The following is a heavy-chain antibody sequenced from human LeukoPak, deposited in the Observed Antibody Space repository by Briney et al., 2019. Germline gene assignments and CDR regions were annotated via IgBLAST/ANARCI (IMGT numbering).Heavy chain of an antibody. CDR2: INSDGGST. CDR3: AREPDYYYGMDV. D-gene: IGHD1-14*01. CDR1: GFTFSSYW. J-gene: IGHJ6*04. V-gene: IGHV3-74*01. Sequence: GGSLRLSCAASGFTFSSYWMHWVRQAPGKGLVWVSRINSDGGSTSYADSVKGRFTISRDNAKNTLYLQMKSLRAEDTAVYYCAREPDYYYGMDVWGKGTTVTVSS.